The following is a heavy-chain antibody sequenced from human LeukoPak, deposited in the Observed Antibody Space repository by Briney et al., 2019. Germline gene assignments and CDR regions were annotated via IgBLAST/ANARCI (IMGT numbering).Heavy chain of an antibody. V-gene: IGHV3-7*01. D-gene: IGHD6-19*01. CDR3: ARCAPIAVAGTDFDY. CDR2: IKQDGSEK. J-gene: IGHJ4*02. Sequence: GGSLRLSCAASGFTFSSYWMSWVRQAPGKGLEWVANIKQDGSEKYYVDSVKGRFTISRDNAKNSLYLQMNSLRAEDTAVYYCARCAPIAVAGTDFDYWGQGTLVTVSS. CDR1: GFTFSSYW.